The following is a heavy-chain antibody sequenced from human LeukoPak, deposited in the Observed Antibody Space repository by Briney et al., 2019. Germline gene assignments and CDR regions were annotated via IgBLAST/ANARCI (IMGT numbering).Heavy chain of an antibody. CDR3: ARIGALAHDAFDI. CDR1: GGSISSSSYY. V-gene: IGHV4-39*01. D-gene: IGHD3-10*01. J-gene: IGHJ3*02. CDR2: IYYSGST. Sequence: PSETLSLTCTVSGGSISSSSYYWGWICQPPGKGLEWIGSIYYSGSTYYNPSLKSRVTISVDTSKNQFSLKLSSVTAADTAVYYCARIGALAHDAFDIWGQGTMVTVSS.